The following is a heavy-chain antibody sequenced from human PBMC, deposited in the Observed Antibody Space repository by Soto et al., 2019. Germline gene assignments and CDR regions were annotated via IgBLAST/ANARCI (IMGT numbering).Heavy chain of an antibody. D-gene: IGHD3-10*01. V-gene: IGHV3-11*06. CDR1: GFSFSDSY. CDR2: ISGSSGYT. J-gene: IGHJ6*02. CDR3: ARDRGGYGPPDV. Sequence: GGSLRLSCAASGFSFSDSYMSWVRQAPGKGLEWVAYISGSSGYTGYADSVKGRLTISRDNAKNSLYLQMNSLRVEDTAVYYCARDRGGYGPPDVWGQGPTVTVYS.